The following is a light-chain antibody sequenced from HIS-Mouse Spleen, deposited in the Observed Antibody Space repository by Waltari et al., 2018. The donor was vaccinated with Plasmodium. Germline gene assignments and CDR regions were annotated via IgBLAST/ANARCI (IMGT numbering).Light chain of an antibody. CDR1: SSDVGSYNY. CDR2: EVS. V-gene: IGLV2-8*01. J-gene: IGLJ2*01. CDR3: SSYAGSNKLV. Sequence: QSALTQPPSASGSPGQSVTISCTGTSSDVGSYNYVSWYQQHPGKAPKLMIYEVSKRPSGVPDRFSGSKSGNTASLTVSGLQAEDEADYYGSSYAGSNKLVFGGGTKLTVL.